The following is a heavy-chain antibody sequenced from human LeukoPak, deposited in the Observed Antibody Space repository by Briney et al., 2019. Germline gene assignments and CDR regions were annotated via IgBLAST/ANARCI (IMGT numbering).Heavy chain of an antibody. CDR1: GGSFSSYY. J-gene: IGHJ4*02. CDR3: ARGPRGAKSSGWYLLGFDY. D-gene: IGHD6-19*01. V-gene: IGHV4-34*01. CDR2: INDSGGT. Sequence: PSETLSLPCSVYGGSFSSYYWSWIRQPPGKGLEWIGEINDSGGTNYNPSLKSRFTISVDTPKNQFSLKLSSVTAADTAIYYCARGPRGAKSSGWYLLGFDYWGQGTLVTVSS.